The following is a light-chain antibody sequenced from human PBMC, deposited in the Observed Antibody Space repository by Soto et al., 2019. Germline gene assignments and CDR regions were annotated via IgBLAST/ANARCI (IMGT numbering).Light chain of an antibody. CDR3: QQRSNWRVT. V-gene: IGKV3-11*01. CDR2: DVS. Sequence: EIVLTQSPATLSLSPGERATLSCRASQSVSSYLAWYQQKPGQPPRLLIYDVSNRATGIPARFSGSGSGTDFTLTLSSLEPEDFAVYYCQQRSNWRVTFGPRTKVDIK. CDR1: QSVSSY. J-gene: IGKJ3*01.